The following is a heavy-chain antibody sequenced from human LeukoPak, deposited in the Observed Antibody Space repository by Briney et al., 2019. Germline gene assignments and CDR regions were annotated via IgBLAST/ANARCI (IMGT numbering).Heavy chain of an antibody. CDR1: GGSISSYY. CDR3: ARTQTFGGVIVN. Sequence: SETLSLTCTVSGGSISSYYWSWIRQPPGKGLGWIGYIYYSGSTNYNPSLKSRVTISVDTSKNQFSLKLSSVTAADTAVYYCARTQTFGGVIVNWGQGTLVTVSS. J-gene: IGHJ4*02. D-gene: IGHD3-16*02. CDR2: IYYSGST. V-gene: IGHV4-59*01.